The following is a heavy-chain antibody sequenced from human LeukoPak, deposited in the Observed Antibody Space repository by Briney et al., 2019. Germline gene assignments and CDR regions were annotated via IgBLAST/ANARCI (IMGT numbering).Heavy chain of an antibody. Sequence: GGSLRLSCAAAGFTVSSKYMSWVRQAPGKGLEWVSVIYSGGSTSYADSVKGRFTIFRDNSKNTMYLEMNSLRAEDTAVYYCCSGTYYNLFDYWGQGTLITVSS. CDR1: GFTVSSKY. CDR3: CSGTYYNLFDY. J-gene: IGHJ4*02. V-gene: IGHV3-53*01. CDR2: IYSGGST. D-gene: IGHD3-10*02.